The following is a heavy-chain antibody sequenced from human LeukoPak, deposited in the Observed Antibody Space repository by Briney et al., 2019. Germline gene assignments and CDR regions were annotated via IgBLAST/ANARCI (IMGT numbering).Heavy chain of an antibody. CDR1: GGSISSSSYY. CDR3: ARVPHDQPYSPPDD. V-gene: IGHV4-39*07. D-gene: IGHD3-16*01. J-gene: IGHJ4*02. CDR2: IYYSGST. Sequence: SETLSLTCTVSGGSISSSSYYWGWIRQPPGKGLEWIGSIYYSGSTYYNPSLKSRVTISVDTSKNQFSLKLSSVTAADTAVYYCARVPHDQPYSPPDDGGQGTLVTVSP.